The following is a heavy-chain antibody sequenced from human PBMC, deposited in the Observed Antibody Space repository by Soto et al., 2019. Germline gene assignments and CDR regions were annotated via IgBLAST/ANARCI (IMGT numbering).Heavy chain of an antibody. CDR1: GGSITSSY. J-gene: IGHJ6*02. CDR2: IYDTGISGYTPST. CDR3: ARGEDAFFYYGLDV. Sequence: APLSLPCTLSGGSITSSYWSWIRRPPGKGLEWIAYIYDTGISGYTPSTSYNPSLKSRVTMSVDTSKSQFSLKLTSVTAADTAVYYCARGEDAFFYYGLDVWGQGITVTVSS. V-gene: IGHV4-59*01.